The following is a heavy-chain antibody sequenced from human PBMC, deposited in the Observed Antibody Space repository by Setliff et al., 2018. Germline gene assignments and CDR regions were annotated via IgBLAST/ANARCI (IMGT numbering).Heavy chain of an antibody. V-gene: IGHV1-69*10. J-gene: IGHJ4*02. CDR1: GGTFSSYA. D-gene: IGHD3-16*01. CDR2: IIPILGIA. Sequence: GASVKVSCKASGGTFSSYAISWVRQAPGQGLEWMGGIIPILGIANYAQKFQGRVTITADESTSTGYMELSSLRSEDTAVYYCARDRGSRDGYNVDYFDYWGQGTLVTAPQ. CDR3: ARDRGSRDGYNVDYFDY.